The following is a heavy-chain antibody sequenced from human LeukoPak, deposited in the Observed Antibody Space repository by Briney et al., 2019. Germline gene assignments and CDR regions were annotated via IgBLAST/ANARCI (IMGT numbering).Heavy chain of an antibody. CDR3: ARELYYDILTGYELFDY. V-gene: IGHV3-7*01. CDR1: GFTFSSYW. Sequence: GGSLRLSCAASGFTFSSYWMSWVRQAPGKGLEWVANIKQDGSEKYYVDSVKGRFTISRDNAKNSLYLQMNSLRAEDTAVYYCARELYYDILTGYELFDYWGQGTLVTVSS. J-gene: IGHJ4*02. CDR2: IKQDGSEK. D-gene: IGHD3-9*01.